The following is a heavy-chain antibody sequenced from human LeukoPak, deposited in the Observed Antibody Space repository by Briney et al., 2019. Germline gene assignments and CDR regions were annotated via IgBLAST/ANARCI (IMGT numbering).Heavy chain of an antibody. D-gene: IGHD3-22*01. CDR2: INWNGAWT. Sequence: PGGSLRLSRAASGFKFDDYGMSWVRQAPGKGLEWVCDINWNGAWTGYADSVKGRFTMSRDNAKNSLYLQMNSLRAEDTALYYCAGYYYDSSRGFDLWGQGTLVTVSA. CDR1: GFKFDDYG. CDR3: AGYYYDSSRGFDL. J-gene: IGHJ5*02. V-gene: IGHV3-20*04.